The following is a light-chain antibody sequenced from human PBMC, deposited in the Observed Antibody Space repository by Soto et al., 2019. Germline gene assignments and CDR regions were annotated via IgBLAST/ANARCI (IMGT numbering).Light chain of an antibody. CDR1: SSDVGGYNY. CDR2: DVS. V-gene: IGLV2-8*01. Sequence: QSVLTQPPSASGSPGQSVTISCTGTSSDVGGYNYVSWYQQHPGKAPKLMIYDVSKRPSGVPDRFSGSKSGHTASLTVSGLQAEDEADYYCSSSAGYNVVVGGGTKLTVL. CDR3: SSSAGYNVV. J-gene: IGLJ2*01.